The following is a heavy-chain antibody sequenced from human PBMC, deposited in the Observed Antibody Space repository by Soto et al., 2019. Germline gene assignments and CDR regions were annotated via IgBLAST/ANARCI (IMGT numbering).Heavy chain of an antibody. J-gene: IGHJ4*02. CDR1: GFTFSXXX. V-gene: IGHV3-74*01. CDR2: SNSDGSST. CDR3: ARVPRGSSSWWPLDY. Sequence: EVQLVESGXXXVQPGGSLRLSCAASGFTFSXXXXHWVRQAPGKXXXXVXRSNSDGSSTSYADSVKGRFTISRDNAKNTLYLQMNSLRAEDTAVYYCARVPRGSSSWWPLDYWGQGTLVTVSS. D-gene: IGHD6-13*01.